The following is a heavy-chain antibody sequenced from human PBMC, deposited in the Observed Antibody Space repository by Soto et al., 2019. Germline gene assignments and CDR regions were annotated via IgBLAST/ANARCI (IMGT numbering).Heavy chain of an antibody. CDR1: GGSISSGDYY. J-gene: IGHJ4*02. D-gene: IGHD4-4*01. CDR2: IYYSGST. CDR3: ASSVTTGLFDY. Sequence: TLSLTCTVSGGSISSGDYYWSLIRHPPGKGLEWIGYIYYSGSTYYNPSLKSRVTISVDTSKNQFSLKLSSVTAADTAVYYCASSVTTGLFDYWGQGTLVTVYS. V-gene: IGHV4-30-4*01.